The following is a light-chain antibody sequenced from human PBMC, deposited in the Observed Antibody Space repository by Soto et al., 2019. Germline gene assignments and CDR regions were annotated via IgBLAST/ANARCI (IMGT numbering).Light chain of an antibody. CDR2: KAS. Sequence: DIQMTQSPSTLSASVGDRVTDTCRASQSITNILAWYQQKPGKAPKLLIYKASNLETGVPSRFSGSGSGTEFALSISSLQPDDFATYYCQQYNAYPRTFGQGTKVEVK. CDR3: QQYNAYPRT. V-gene: IGKV1-5*03. J-gene: IGKJ1*01. CDR1: QSITNI.